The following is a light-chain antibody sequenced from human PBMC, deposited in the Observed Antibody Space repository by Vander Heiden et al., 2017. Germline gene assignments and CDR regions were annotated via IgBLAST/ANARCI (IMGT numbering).Light chain of an antibody. CDR3: QQYNTLET. CDR1: QSISSW. Sequence: DIQMTQSPSTLSAFVGDSVTITCRASQSISSWLAWYQQKPGKAPKLLIYKASSLETGVPSRFGGSGSGTEFTLTISSLQPDDFATYYCQQYNTLETFGQGTKVEIK. J-gene: IGKJ1*01. V-gene: IGKV1-5*03. CDR2: KAS.